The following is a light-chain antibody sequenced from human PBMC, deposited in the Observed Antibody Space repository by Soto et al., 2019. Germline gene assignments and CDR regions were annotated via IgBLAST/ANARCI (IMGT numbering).Light chain of an antibody. CDR2: GAS. J-gene: IGKJ1*01. CDR1: QSVRSNF. CDR3: QRYDSLRT. V-gene: IGKV3-20*01. Sequence: EIVLTQSPGTRSLSPGERATLSCRASQSVRSNFLAWYQQKPGQAPRLLIYGASNRATGIPDRFSGSGSGTDFTLTITRLEPEDFAMYYCQRYDSLRTFGQGTKVEI.